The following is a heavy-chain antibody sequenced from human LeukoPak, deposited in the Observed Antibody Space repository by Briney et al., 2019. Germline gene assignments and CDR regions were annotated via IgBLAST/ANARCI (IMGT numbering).Heavy chain of an antibody. CDR2: IGTAGDT. Sequence: PGGSLRLSCAASGFTFSSYDMHWVRQPTGKGLEWVSFIGTAGDTYYPGSVKGRFTISRENAKNSFYLQMNSLRAGDTAEYFCAREVPQGDAFDIWGQGTMVTVST. CDR1: GFTFSSYD. D-gene: IGHD1-1*01. J-gene: IGHJ3*02. CDR3: AREVPQGDAFDI. V-gene: IGHV3-13*01.